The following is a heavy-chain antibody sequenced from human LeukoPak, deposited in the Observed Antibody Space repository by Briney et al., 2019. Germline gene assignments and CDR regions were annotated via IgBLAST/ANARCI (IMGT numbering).Heavy chain of an antibody. D-gene: IGHD7-27*01. V-gene: IGHV4-34*01. J-gene: IGHJ4*02. Sequence: KPSETLSLTCAVYGGSFSGYYWSWIRQPPGEGLEWIGEINHSGSTNYNPSLKSRVTISVDTSKNQFSLKLSSVTAADTAVYYCARPSNWGTSHFDYWGQGTLVTVSS. CDR1: GGSFSGYY. CDR3: ARPSNWGTSHFDY. CDR2: INHSGST.